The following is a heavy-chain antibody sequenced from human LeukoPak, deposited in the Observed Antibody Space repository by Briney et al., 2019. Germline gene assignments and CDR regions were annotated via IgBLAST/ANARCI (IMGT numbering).Heavy chain of an antibody. D-gene: IGHD3-22*01. CDR3: ARDLSSGYYLWFDP. V-gene: IGHV1-69*06. Sequence: ASVKVSCKASGGTFSSYAISWVRQAPGQGLEWMGGIIPIFGTANYAQKFQGRVTITADKSTSTAYMELSSLRSEDTAVYYCARDLSSGYYLWFDPWGQGTLVTVSS. CDR1: GGTFSSYA. CDR2: IIPIFGTA. J-gene: IGHJ5*02.